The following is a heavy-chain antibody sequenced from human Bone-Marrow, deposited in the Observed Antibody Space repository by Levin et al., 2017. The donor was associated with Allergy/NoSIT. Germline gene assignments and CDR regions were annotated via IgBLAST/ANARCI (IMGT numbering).Heavy chain of an antibody. Sequence: LSLTCAASGFLFSTFAMSWVRQAPGKGLEWVSAISGSGSTTYYADSVKGRFTISRDNSKNTLYLQMNSLRAEDTGVYFCAQDRHVAVSLFLIWGQGTTVIVSS. CDR3: AQDRHVAVSLFLI. V-gene: IGHV3-23*01. CDR1: GFLFSTFA. D-gene: IGHD2-15*01. J-gene: IGHJ3*02. CDR2: ISGSGSTT.